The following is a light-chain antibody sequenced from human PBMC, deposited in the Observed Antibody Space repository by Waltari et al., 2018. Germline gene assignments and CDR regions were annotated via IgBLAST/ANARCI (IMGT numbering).Light chain of an antibody. V-gene: IGLV3-1*01. J-gene: IGLJ1*01. CDR1: KLGDKF. Sequence: SYDLTQPPSVSVSPGQTASITCSGDKLGDKFASWYQPKPGQSPVLVIYQDTKRPSGIPERFSGSNSGNTATLTISGTQATDEADYYCQTWDTTTGVFGTGTQVTVL. CDR2: QDT. CDR3: QTWDTTTGV.